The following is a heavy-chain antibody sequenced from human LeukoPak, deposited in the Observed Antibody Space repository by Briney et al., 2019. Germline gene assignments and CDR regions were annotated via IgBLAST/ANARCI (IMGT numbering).Heavy chain of an antibody. V-gene: IGHV3-7*01. CDR3: ARSGIAVAKDDAFDI. Sequence: PGGSLRLSCAASGFAFSSYWMSWVRQAPGKGLEWVANIKQDGSEKYYVDSVKGRFTISRDNAKNSLYLQMNSLRAEDTAVYYCARSGIAVAKDDAFDIWGQGTMVTVSS. D-gene: IGHD6-19*01. CDR1: GFAFSSYW. CDR2: IKQDGSEK. J-gene: IGHJ3*02.